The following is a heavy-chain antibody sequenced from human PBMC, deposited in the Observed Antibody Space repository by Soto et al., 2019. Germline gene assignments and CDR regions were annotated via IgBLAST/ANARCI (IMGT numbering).Heavy chain of an antibody. V-gene: IGHV1-69*12. Sequence: QVQLVQSGAEVKKPGSSVKVSCKASGGTFSSYAISWVRQAPGQGLEWMGGIIPIFGTANYAQKFQGRVTITADESTSTAYMELSSLRSEDTAVYYCATTTIFGVVIMGGYYYYGMDVWGQGTTVTVSS. J-gene: IGHJ6*02. CDR1: GGTFSSYA. CDR2: IIPIFGTA. D-gene: IGHD3-3*01. CDR3: ATTTIFGVVIMGGYYYYGMDV.